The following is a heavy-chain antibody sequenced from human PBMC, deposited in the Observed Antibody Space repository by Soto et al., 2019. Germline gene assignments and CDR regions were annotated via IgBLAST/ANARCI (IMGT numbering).Heavy chain of an antibody. CDR3: ARDAPPSEFYCSSTSCYSDY. V-gene: IGHV1-69*04. Sequence: SVKVACKASGGTFSSYTISWVRQAPGQGLEWMGRIIPILGIANYAQKFQGRVTITADKSTSTAYMELSSLRSEDTAVYYCARDAPPSEFYCSSTSCYSDYWGQGTPVTVSS. CDR1: GGTFSSYT. CDR2: IIPILGIA. D-gene: IGHD2-2*01. J-gene: IGHJ4*02.